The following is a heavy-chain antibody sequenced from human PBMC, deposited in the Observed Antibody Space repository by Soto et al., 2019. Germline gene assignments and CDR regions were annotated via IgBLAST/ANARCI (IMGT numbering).Heavy chain of an antibody. CDR3: ARGRYGDY. Sequence: QVHLVQSGAEVKKPGASVKVSCKGSGYAFTTYGSTCVRQAPGQGLEWMGWISAHNGNTNYAQKRPARATDNRNTSPCPANIELRTQRTADTSWYCCARGRYGDYWGQGALVTVSS. CDR2: ISAHNGNT. V-gene: IGHV1-18*01. CDR1: GYAFTTYG. D-gene: IGHD1-1*01. J-gene: IGHJ4*02.